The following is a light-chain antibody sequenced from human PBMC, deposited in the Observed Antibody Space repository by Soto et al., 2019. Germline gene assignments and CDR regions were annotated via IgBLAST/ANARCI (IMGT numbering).Light chain of an antibody. V-gene: IGLV2-23*01. J-gene: IGLJ3*02. CDR2: EGS. Sequence: QSVLTQPASVSGSPGQSITISCTGTSTNVGSYMLVSWYQQHPGKAPQLIIYEGSKRSGVSDRFSASKSGDTASLTISWLQGEDETDYLCSLYTSSSTRVFGGRTKLTVL. CDR3: SLYTSSSTRV. CDR1: STNVGSYML.